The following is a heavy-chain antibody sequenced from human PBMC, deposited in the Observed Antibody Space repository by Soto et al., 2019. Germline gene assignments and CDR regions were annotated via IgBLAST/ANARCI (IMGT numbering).Heavy chain of an antibody. J-gene: IGHJ5*02. V-gene: IGHV4-59*08. D-gene: IGHD2-2*02. CDR1: GGSISSYY. CDR2: IYYSGST. CDR3: ARYLDGDIVVVPAAIGWFDP. Sequence: KPSETLSLTCTVSGGSISSYYWSWIRQPPGKGLEWIGYIYYSGSTNYNPSLKSRVTISVDTSKNQFSLKLSSVTAADTAVYYCARYLDGDIVVVPAAIGWFDPWGQGTLVTVSS.